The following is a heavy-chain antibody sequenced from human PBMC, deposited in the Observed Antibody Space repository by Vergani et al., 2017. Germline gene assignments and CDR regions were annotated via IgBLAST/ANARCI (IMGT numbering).Heavy chain of an antibody. V-gene: IGHV1-58*01. CDR2: IVGGSGNT. CDR1: GFTFTSSA. Sequence: QMQLVQCGPEVKTPGTSVKVSCKASGFTFTSSAVQWVREARGQRLEGIGWIVGGSGNTNYAQKCQERVTITRDMSRSTAYMELSSLRYEDTAVYYCEAGGRGELTSDYWGQGTLVTVSS. CDR3: EAGGRGELTSDY. J-gene: IGHJ4*02. D-gene: IGHD1-26*01.